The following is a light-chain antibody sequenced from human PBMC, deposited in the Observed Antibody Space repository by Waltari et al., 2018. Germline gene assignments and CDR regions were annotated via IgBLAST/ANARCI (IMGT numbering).Light chain of an antibody. V-gene: IGLV2-11*01. CDR3: CSFAGNYTLL. CDR1: SSDVGGYDY. Sequence: QSALTQPRSVSGSPGQSVTLSCTGTSSDVGGYDYVSCYQQHPGKAPKLIISDVDKRPSGVSDRFSGSKSGNTASLTISGLQIDDEATYYCCSFAGNYTLLFGGGTNLTVL. J-gene: IGLJ2*01. CDR2: DVD.